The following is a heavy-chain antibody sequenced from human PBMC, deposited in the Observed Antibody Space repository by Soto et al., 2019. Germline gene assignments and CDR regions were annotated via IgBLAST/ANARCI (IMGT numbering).Heavy chain of an antibody. Sequence: ASVKVSCKASGYTFTSYGISWVRQAPGQGLEWMGWISAYNGNTNYAQKLQGRVTMTTDTSTSTAYMELRSLRSDDTAVYYCARVRAVDTATDKDNWFDPWGQGTLVTVSS. D-gene: IGHD5-18*01. CDR3: ARVRAVDTATDKDNWFDP. CDR2: ISAYNGNT. J-gene: IGHJ5*02. CDR1: GYTFTSYG. V-gene: IGHV1-18*01.